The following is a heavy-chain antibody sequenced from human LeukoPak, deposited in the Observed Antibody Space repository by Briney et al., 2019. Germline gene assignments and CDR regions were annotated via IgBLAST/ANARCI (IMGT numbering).Heavy chain of an antibody. Sequence: GGSLRLSCAASGFTFSSYGMSWVRQAPGKGLEWVSAISGSGGSTYYADSVKGRFTISRDNSKNTLYLQMNSLRAEDTAVYYCARDLGYSGYAGFDPWGQGTLVTVSS. CDR3: ARDLGYSGYAGFDP. V-gene: IGHV3-23*01. CDR1: GFTFSSYG. J-gene: IGHJ5*02. D-gene: IGHD5-12*01. CDR2: ISGSGGST.